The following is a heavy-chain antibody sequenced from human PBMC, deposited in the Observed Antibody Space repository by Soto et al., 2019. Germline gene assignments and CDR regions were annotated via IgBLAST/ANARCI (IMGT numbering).Heavy chain of an antibody. J-gene: IGHJ4*02. V-gene: IGHV4-59*01. CDR2: IYYSGST. Sequence: SETLSLTCTVSGGSISRYYWSWIRQPPGKGLEWIGYIYYSGSTNYNPSLKSRVTISVDTSKNQFSLKLSSVTTADTAVYYCARGYSGYDSDFDYWGQGTLVTVSS. CDR1: GGSISRYY. D-gene: IGHD5-12*01. CDR3: ARGYSGYDSDFDY.